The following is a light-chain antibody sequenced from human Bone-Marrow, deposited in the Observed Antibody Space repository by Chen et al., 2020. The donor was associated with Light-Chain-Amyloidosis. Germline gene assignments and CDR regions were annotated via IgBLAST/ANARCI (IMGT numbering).Light chain of an antibody. V-gene: IGKV4-1*01. CDR1: QSVLYSSNNKNF. CDR2: WAS. J-gene: IGKJ5*01. Sequence: DIVMTQSPDSLAVSLGERATINCKASQSVLYSSNNKNFLAWYQQKAGQPPKLLIYWASTRESGIPDRFSGSGSGTDFTLTSRSLQAEDVAVYYCQQYFGSLFSFGQGTRLEIK. CDR3: QQYFGSLFS.